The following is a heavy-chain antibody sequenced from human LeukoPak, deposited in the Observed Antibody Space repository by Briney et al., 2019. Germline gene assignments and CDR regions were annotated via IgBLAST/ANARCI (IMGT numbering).Heavy chain of an antibody. V-gene: IGHV3-21*01. CDR2: ISSSSSYI. CDR3: ARRTPYGGYGFDY. J-gene: IGHJ4*02. D-gene: IGHD5-12*01. Sequence: HGGSLLLSCAASGFTFISYSMNWVRQAPGKGLEWVSSISSSSSYIYYADSVKGRFTISRDNAKNSLYLQMNSLRAEDTAVYYCARRTPYGGYGFDYWGQGTLVTVSS. CDR1: GFTFISYS.